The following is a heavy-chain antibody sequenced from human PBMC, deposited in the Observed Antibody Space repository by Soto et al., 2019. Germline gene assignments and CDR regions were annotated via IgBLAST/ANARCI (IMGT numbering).Heavy chain of an antibody. Sequence: EVQLVESGGGLVQPGGSLRLSCAASGFTFSSYWMHWVRQAPGQGLVWVSGINGDGETATYADSVRGRFIISRDNAKNILYLQMNSLTDEDTAVYYCARPRYDGSGTPFDHWGQGSLVTVSS. V-gene: IGHV3-74*01. CDR3: ARPRYDGSGTPFDH. CDR2: INGDGETA. J-gene: IGHJ4*02. CDR1: GFTFSSYW. D-gene: IGHD3-22*01.